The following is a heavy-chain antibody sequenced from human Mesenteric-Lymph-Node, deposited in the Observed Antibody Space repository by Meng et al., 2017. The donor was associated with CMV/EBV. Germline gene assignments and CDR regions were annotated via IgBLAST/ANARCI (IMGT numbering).Heavy chain of an antibody. V-gene: IGHV3-15*01. CDR1: GFTFSNAW. D-gene: IGHD2-2*01. J-gene: IGHJ6*02. CDR2: IQSNTDGGAA. Sequence: GESLKISCTASGFTFSNAWMSWVRQAPGKGLEWVGRIQSNTDGGAADYAAPVKGRFSISRDDSKHTLFLQMNSLNTEDTGVYYCTTEILGYCSGTSCHYGMDVWGQGTTVTVSS. CDR3: TTEILGYCSGTSCHYGMDV.